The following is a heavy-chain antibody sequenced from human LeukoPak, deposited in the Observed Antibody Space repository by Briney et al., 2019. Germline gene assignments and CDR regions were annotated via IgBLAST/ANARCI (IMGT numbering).Heavy chain of an antibody. J-gene: IGHJ4*02. D-gene: IGHD4/OR15-4a*01. CDR3: ARTAGYGASAFDY. CDR2: INPNSGGR. CDR1: GYTFTSYY. V-gene: IGHV1-2*02. Sequence: ATVKVSCKASGYTFTSYYIHWVREAPGQGLEWMGWINPNSGGRNYPQKFQGRFTMTRDTSINTAYMELSSLRSDDTAVYFCARTAGYGASAFDYWGQGTLVTVSS.